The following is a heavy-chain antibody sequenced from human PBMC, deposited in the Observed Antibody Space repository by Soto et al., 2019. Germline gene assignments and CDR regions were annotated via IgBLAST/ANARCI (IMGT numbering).Heavy chain of an antibody. CDR2: IIPIFGTA. V-gene: IGHV1-69*13. CDR3: AGGEDGSGWYGHFDY. D-gene: IGHD6-19*01. CDR1: GGTFSSYA. Sequence: SVKVSCKASGGTFSSYAISWVRQAPGQGLEWMGGIIPIFGTANYAQKFQGRVTITADESASTAYMELSNLRSEDTAVYYCAGGEDGSGWYGHFDYWGQGTLVTVSS. J-gene: IGHJ4*02.